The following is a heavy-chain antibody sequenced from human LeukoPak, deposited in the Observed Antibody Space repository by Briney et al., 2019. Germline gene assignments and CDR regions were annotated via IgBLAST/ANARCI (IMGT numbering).Heavy chain of an antibody. CDR1: GGSFSGYY. CDR3: ARGYSSGWYHYFDY. D-gene: IGHD6-19*01. CDR2: INHSGST. V-gene: IGHV4-34*01. J-gene: IGHJ4*02. Sequence: PSETLSLTCAVYGGSFSGYYWSWIRQPPGKGLEWIGEINHSGSTNYNPSLKSRVTISVDTSKNQFSLKLSSVTAADTAVYYCARGYSSGWYHYFDYWGQGTLVTVSS.